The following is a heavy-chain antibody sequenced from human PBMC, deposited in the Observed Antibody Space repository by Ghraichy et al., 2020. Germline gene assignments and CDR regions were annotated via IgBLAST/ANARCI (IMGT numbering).Heavy chain of an antibody. Sequence: GGSLRLSCAASGLTLSSYNMNWVRQAPGKGLEWVSSITSRSSNTYYADSVKGRFTISRDNAKNSLYLQMNSLRAEDTAVYYCARSWGGMDVWGQGTTVTVSS. CDR2: ITSRSSNT. V-gene: IGHV3-21*06. CDR1: GLTLSSYN. CDR3: ARSWGGMDV. J-gene: IGHJ6*02. D-gene: IGHD3-16*01.